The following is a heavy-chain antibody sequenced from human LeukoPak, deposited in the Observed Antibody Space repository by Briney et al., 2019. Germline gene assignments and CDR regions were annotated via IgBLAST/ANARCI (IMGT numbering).Heavy chain of an antibody. D-gene: IGHD5-12*01. J-gene: IGHJ4*02. CDR3: AKAWMMYYLDY. V-gene: IGHV3-21*01. CDR2: ISSSSSYI. Sequence: PGGSLRLSCAASGFTFSSYSMNWVRQAPGKGLEWVSSISSSSSYIYYADSVKGRFTISRDNSKNTLYLQMNSLRPEDTAVYYCAKAWMMYYLDYWAQGTLVTVSS. CDR1: GFTFSSYS.